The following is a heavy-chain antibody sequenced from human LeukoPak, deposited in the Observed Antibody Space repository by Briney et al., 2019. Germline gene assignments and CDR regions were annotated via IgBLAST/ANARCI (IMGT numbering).Heavy chain of an antibody. CDR2: IYYSGST. CDR3: ARSSSGYDYVGYFDY. V-gene: IGHV4-30-4*01. J-gene: IGHJ4*02. Sequence: SQTLSLTCTVSGGSISSGDYYWNWIRQPPGKGLEWIGYIYYSGSTYYNPSLKSRVTISVDTSKNQFSLKLSSVTAADTAVYYCARSSSGYDYVGYFDYWGQGTLVTVSS. D-gene: IGHD5-12*01. CDR1: GGSISSGDYY.